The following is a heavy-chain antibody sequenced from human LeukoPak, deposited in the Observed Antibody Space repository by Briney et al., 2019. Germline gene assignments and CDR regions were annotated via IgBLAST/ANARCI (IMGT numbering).Heavy chain of an antibody. CDR1: GFTFSSYA. D-gene: IGHD6-19*01. CDR2: ISYDGSNK. V-gene: IGHV3-30-3*01. J-gene: IGHJ6*02. Sequence: GGSLRLSCAASGFTFSSYAMHWVRQAPGKGLEWVAVISYDGSNKYYADSVKGRFTISRDNSKNTLYMQMNSLRAEDTAVYYCATVRDHPYSSGLSPYYYYGMDVWGQGTTVTVSS. CDR3: ATVRDHPYSSGLSPYYYYGMDV.